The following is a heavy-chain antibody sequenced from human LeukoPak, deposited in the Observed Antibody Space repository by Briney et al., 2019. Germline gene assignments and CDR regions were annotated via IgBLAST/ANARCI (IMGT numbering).Heavy chain of an antibody. V-gene: IGHV1-8*01. CDR2: MSPNSGDT. Sequence: ASVKVSCKASGYTFTSYDFNWVRQATGQRPEWMGWMSPNSGDTGYAQKFQNRVTMTRNTSISTAYMELSSLRSDDTAVYYCARGPPNWGYDYWGPGTLVTVSS. J-gene: IGHJ4*02. D-gene: IGHD7-27*01. CDR1: GYTFTSYD. CDR3: ARGPPNWGYDY.